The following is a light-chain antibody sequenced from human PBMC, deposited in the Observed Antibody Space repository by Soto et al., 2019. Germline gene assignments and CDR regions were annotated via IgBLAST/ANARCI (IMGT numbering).Light chain of an antibody. CDR3: SSYTSSSTRV. V-gene: IGLV2-14*01. J-gene: IGLJ3*02. Sequence: QSALTQPASVSGSPGQSITISCTGTSSDVGGYNYVSWYQQHPGKAPKLMIYEVSNRPSGVSNRFSGSKSGNTASLTISGLQAEDEADYYXSSYTSSSTRVFGGGTKLTVL. CDR1: SSDVGGYNY. CDR2: EVS.